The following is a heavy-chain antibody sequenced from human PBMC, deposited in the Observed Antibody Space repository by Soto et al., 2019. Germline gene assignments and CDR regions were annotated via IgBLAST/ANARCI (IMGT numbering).Heavy chain of an antibody. V-gene: IGHV3-74*01. CDR3: VXTSLVVAAATREDY. CDR2: INSDGSST. Sequence: EVQLVESGGGLVQPGESLRLSCAASGFTFSSYWMHWVRQAPGKGLVWVSRINSDGSSTSYAGSVKGRFTISRDNAKNTLYLQMNSLRAEDTAVYYCVXTSLVVAAATREDYWGQGTLVTVSS. J-gene: IGHJ4*02. D-gene: IGHD2-15*01. CDR1: GFTFSSYW.